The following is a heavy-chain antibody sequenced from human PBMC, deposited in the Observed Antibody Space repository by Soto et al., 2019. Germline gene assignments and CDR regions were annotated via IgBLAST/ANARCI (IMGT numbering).Heavy chain of an antibody. CDR3: ARVSNQEEGYSYGYELGWFDP. CDR1: GYTFTGYY. V-gene: IGHV1-2*04. Sequence: GASVKVSCKASGYTFTGYYMHWVRQAPGQGLKWMGWINPNSGGTNYAQKFQGWVTITRDTSNSTAYMELSSLRSEDTAVYYCARVSNQEEGYSYGYELGWFDPWGQGTLVTVSS. CDR2: INPNSGGT. D-gene: IGHD5-18*01. J-gene: IGHJ5*02.